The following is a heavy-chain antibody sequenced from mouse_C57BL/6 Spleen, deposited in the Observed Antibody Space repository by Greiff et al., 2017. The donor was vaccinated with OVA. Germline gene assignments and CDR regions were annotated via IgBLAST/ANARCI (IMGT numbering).Heavy chain of an antibody. V-gene: IGHV1-62-2*01. CDR1: GYTFTEYT. Sequence: VMLVESGAELVKPGASVKLSCKASGYTFTEYTIHWVKQRSGQGLEWIGWFYPGSGSIKYNEKFKDKATLTADKSSSTVYMELSRLTSEDSAVYFCARHEEGDYGNYYFDYWGQGTTLTVSS. J-gene: IGHJ2*01. CDR3: ARHEEGDYGNYYFDY. CDR2: FYPGSGSI. D-gene: IGHD2-1*01.